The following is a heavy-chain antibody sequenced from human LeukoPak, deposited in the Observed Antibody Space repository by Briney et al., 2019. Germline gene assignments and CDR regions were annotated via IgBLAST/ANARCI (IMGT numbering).Heavy chain of an antibody. CDR2: IKSDGST. D-gene: IGHD3-22*01. J-gene: IGHJ1*01. CDR1: GFTFGSYW. Sequence: GGSLRLSCAASGFTFGSYWMHWVRQAPGKGLVWVSRIKSDGSTNYADSVKGRFTISRDNAKNTLSLQMNSLRAEDTGVYYCARAPSEIGGYYPEYFRHWGQCTLVTVSS. V-gene: IGHV3-74*01. CDR3: ARAPSEIGGYYPEYFRH.